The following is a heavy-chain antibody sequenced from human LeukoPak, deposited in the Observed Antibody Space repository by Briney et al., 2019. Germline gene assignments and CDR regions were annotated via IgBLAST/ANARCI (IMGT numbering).Heavy chain of an antibody. CDR2: IDTTTGNP. D-gene: IGHD1-14*01. J-gene: IGHJ6*03. Sequence: ASVKVSCKASGYTFTSYGISWVRQAPGQGLEWMGWIDTTTGNPTYAQGFTGRFVFSLDTSVSTAYLQISSLKAEDTAVYYCARDKEVYSGGFYHMDVWGTGTTVTVSS. V-gene: IGHV7-4-1*02. CDR3: ARDKEVYSGGFYHMDV. CDR1: GYTFTSYG.